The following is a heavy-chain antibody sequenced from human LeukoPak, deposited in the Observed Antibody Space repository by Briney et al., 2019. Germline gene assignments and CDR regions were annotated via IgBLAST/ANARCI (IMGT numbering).Heavy chain of an antibody. D-gene: IGHD2-15*01. CDR3: ASVPSCSGGSCYWYYFDY. CDR1: GFTFSSYW. CDR2: IKQDGSEK. J-gene: IGHJ4*02. Sequence: GGSLRLSCAASGFTFSSYWMSWVRQAPGKGLEWVANIKQDGSEKYYVDSVKGRFTISRDNAKNSLYLQMNSLRAEDTAVYYCASVPSCSGGSCYWYYFDYWGRGTLVTVSS. V-gene: IGHV3-7*01.